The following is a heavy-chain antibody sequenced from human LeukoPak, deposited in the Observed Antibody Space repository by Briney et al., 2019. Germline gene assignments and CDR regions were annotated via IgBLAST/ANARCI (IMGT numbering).Heavy chain of an antibody. D-gene: IGHD2-21*02. J-gene: IGHJ4*02. CDR1: GFTFSSYA. CDR2: ISGSGGST. CDR3: AKVAVVVTAISSQFDY. V-gene: IGHV3-23*01. Sequence: GSLRLSCAASGFTFSSYAMSWVRQAPGKGLEWVSAISGSGGSTYYADSVKGRFTISRDNSKNTLYLQMNSLRAEDTAVYYCAKVAVVVTAISSQFDYWGQGTLVTVSS.